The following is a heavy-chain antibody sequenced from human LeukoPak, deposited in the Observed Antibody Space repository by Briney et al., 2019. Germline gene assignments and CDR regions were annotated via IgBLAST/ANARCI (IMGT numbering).Heavy chain of an antibody. CDR3: AKDQRFGELLPDY. Sequence: GGSLRLSCAASGFTFNNYAMNWVRQAPGKGLEWVAVISYDGSNKYYADSVKGRFTISRDNSKNTLYLQMNSLRAEDTAVYYCAKDQRFGELLPDYWGQGTLVTVSS. V-gene: IGHV3-30*18. CDR1: GFTFNNYA. D-gene: IGHD3-10*01. CDR2: ISYDGSNK. J-gene: IGHJ4*02.